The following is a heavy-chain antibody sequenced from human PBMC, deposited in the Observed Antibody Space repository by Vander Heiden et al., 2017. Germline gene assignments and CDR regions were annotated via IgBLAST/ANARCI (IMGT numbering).Heavy chain of an antibody. CDR3: ARSHSSNWFFLDY. Sequence: EVQPVQSGAEVNKPGETLRISCKVSGYSFTTYWLAWVRQMPGKGLEWMGIIYPDDSNRKYSPSFQGQVTISADKSISTAYLQWSSLKASDSAMYFCARSHSSNWFFLDYWGQGTLVTVSS. J-gene: IGHJ4*02. D-gene: IGHD6-13*01. V-gene: IGHV5-51*01. CDR2: IYPDDSNR. CDR1: GYSFTTYW.